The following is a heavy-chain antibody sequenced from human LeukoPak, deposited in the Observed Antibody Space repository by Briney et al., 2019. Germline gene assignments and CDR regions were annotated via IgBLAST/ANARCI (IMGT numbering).Heavy chain of an antibody. CDR3: VKGYCSSTNCYGLFDY. Sequence: GGSLRLSCAASGFTFSTFAMLWVRQPRGKGLEWVSSIFPSGGEIHYADSVRGRFTISRDNSKNTLYLQMKSLRAEDTAVYYCVKGYCSSTNCYGLFDYWGQGTLVTVSS. D-gene: IGHD2-2*01. CDR2: IFPSGGEI. J-gene: IGHJ4*02. CDR1: GFTFSTFA. V-gene: IGHV3-23*01.